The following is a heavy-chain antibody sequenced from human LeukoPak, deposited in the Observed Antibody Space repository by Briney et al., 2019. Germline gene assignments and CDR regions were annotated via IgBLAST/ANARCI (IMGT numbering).Heavy chain of an antibody. CDR1: GFTFSSYA. Sequence: PGGSLRLSCAASGFTFSSYAMSCVREAPGKRGEGGSISISRGSSTYYADSGKGRISISRDNSKNTLFLQMNSLRAEDTAVYYCAKDRAQQLVLDFWGQGTLVTVSS. D-gene: IGHD6-13*01. CDR2: SISRGSST. V-gene: IGHV3-23*01. CDR3: AKDRAQQLVLDF. J-gene: IGHJ4*02.